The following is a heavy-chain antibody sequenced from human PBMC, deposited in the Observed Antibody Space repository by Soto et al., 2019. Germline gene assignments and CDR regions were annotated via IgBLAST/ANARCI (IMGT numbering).Heavy chain of an antibody. V-gene: IGHV1-18*01. D-gene: IGHD3-10*01. CDR2: ISAYNGNT. CDR3: ARDPLLWFGDLKGPFDY. J-gene: IGHJ4*02. CDR1: GYTFTSYG. Sequence: GASVKVSCKASGYTFTSYGISWVRQAPGRGLEWMGWISAYNGNTNYAQKLQGRVTMTTDTSTSTAYMELRSLRSDDTAVYYCARDPLLWFGDLKGPFDYWGQGTLVTVSS.